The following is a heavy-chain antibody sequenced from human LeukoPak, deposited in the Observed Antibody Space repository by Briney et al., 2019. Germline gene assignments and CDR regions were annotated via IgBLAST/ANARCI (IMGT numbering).Heavy chain of an antibody. J-gene: IGHJ6*03. V-gene: IGHV3-23*01. CDR1: GFTFSSYA. D-gene: IGHD2-2*01. CDR3: AKGGCSSTSCYYYMDV. Sequence: GGSLRLSCAASGFTFSSYAMSWVRQAPGKGLEWVSAIIGSGGSTYYTDSVKGRFTISRDNFHNTLYLQVNSLRAEDTAVYYCAKGGCSSTSCYYYMDVWGKGTTVTVSS. CDR2: IIGSGGST.